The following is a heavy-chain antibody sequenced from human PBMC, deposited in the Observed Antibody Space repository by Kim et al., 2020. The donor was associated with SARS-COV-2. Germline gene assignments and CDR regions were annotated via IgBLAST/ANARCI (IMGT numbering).Heavy chain of an antibody. CDR3: AKDLLYVPGRGYFDS. V-gene: IGHV3-23*01. D-gene: IGHD3-10*01. J-gene: IGHJ4*02. Sequence: ADPVRGALTISRDNTKNTLFLQMDSLRVDDTAVYYCAKDLLYVPGRGYFDSWGQGVLVTVSS.